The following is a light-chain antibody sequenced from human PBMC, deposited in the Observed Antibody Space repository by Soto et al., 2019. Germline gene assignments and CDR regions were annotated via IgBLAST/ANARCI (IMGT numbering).Light chain of an antibody. CDR3: AAWDDSLNVLYV. CDR1: NSNIGSNT. CDR2: SNN. Sequence: QSALTQPPSASGTPGQRVTISCSGSNSNIGSNTVNWYQQLPGTAPKLLIYSNNQRPSGVPDRFSGSKSGTSASLAISGLQSEDEADYYCAAWDDSLNVLYVFGTGTKVTVL. V-gene: IGLV1-44*01. J-gene: IGLJ1*01.